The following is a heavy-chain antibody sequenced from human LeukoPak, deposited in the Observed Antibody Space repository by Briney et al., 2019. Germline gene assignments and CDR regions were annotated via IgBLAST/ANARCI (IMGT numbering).Heavy chain of an antibody. CDR2: VNPNSGGT. CDR1: AYTFTGYY. V-gene: IGHV1-2*02. J-gene: IGHJ3*02. D-gene: IGHD6-19*01. Sequence: GASVKVSCKASAYTFTGYYMHWVRQAPGQGLEWMGWVNPNSGGTNYAQKFQGRVTMTRDTSICTAYMELSRLRSDDTAVYYCAREYLVAVAGDAFDIWGQGTMVTVSS. CDR3: AREYLVAVAGDAFDI.